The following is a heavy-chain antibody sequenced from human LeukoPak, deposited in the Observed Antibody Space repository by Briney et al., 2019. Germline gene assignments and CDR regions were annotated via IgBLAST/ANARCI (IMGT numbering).Heavy chain of an antibody. CDR2: IYYSGST. Sequence: SETLSLTCTVSGGSISTYYWSWIRQPPGKGLEWIGYIYYSGSTNYNPSLKSRVTISVDTSKNQFSLKLSSVTAADTAVYYCARGWPQFSYWGQGTLVTVSS. CDR3: ARGWPQFSY. CDR1: GGSISTYY. J-gene: IGHJ4*02. V-gene: IGHV4-59*08.